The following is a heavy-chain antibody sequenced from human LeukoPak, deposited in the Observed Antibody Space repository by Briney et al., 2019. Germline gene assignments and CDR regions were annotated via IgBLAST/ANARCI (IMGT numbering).Heavy chain of an antibody. CDR2: IYYSGST. Sequence: SQTLSLTCTVSGGSISSGDYSWSWIRQPPGKGLEWIGYIYYSGSTYYNPSLKSRVTISVDTSKNQFSLKLSSVTAADTAVYYCARGSSGGERLVGANDYWGQGTLVTVSS. CDR3: ARGSSGGERLVGANDY. V-gene: IGHV4-30-4*01. D-gene: IGHD6-6*01. CDR1: GGSISSGDYS. J-gene: IGHJ4*02.